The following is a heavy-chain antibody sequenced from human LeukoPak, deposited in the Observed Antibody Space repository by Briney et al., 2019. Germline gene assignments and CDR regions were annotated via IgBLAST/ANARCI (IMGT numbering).Heavy chain of an antibody. Sequence: GRSLRLSCAASGFTFSSYEMNWVRQAPGKGLEWVSYISSSGSTIYYADSVEGRFTISRDSAKNSLYLQMNSLRAEDTAVYYCAELGITMIGGVWGKGTTVTISS. CDR1: GFTFSSYE. J-gene: IGHJ6*04. V-gene: IGHV3-48*03. D-gene: IGHD3-10*02. CDR2: ISSSGSTI. CDR3: AELGITMIGGV.